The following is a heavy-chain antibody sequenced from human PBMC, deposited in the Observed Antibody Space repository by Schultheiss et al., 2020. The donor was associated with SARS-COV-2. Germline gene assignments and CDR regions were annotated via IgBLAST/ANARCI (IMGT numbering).Heavy chain of an antibody. V-gene: IGHV3-74*01. CDR1: GFTFSSYA. CDR3: ARDDVRTRWELRGGAFDI. J-gene: IGHJ3*02. Sequence: GGSLRLSCAASGFTFSSYAMSWVRQAPGKGLVWVSRINSDGSSTSYADSVKGRFTISRDNAKNTLYLQMNSLRAEDTAVYYCARDDVRTRWELRGGAFDIWGQGTMVTVSS. CDR2: INSDGSST. D-gene: IGHD1-26*01.